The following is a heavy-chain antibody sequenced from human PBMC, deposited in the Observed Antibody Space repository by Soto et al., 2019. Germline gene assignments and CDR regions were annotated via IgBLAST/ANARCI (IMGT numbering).Heavy chain of an antibody. D-gene: IGHD2-2*02. Sequence: PGGSLRLSCAASGFTFSGSAMHWVRQASGKGLEWVGRIRSKANSYATAYAASVKGRFTISRDDSKNTAYLQMNSLKTEDTAVYYCTRQPQIVVVPAAIAPYYYYAMDVWGQGTTVTVSS. CDR1: GFTFSGSA. J-gene: IGHJ6*02. CDR2: IRSKANSYAT. V-gene: IGHV3-73*01. CDR3: TRQPQIVVVPAAIAPYYYYAMDV.